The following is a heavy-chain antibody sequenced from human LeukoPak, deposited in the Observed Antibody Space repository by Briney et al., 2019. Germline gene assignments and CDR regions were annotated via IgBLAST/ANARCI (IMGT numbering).Heavy chain of an antibody. D-gene: IGHD2-21*02. Sequence: GGSLRLSCAASGFTFSSYAMSWVRQAPGKGLEWVSAISGSGGSTYYADPVKGRFTISRDNSKSTLYLQMNSLRAEDTAVYYCANPGIGSDIGYWGQGTLVTVSS. CDR3: ANPGIGSDIGY. J-gene: IGHJ4*02. CDR2: ISGSGGST. V-gene: IGHV3-23*01. CDR1: GFTFSSYA.